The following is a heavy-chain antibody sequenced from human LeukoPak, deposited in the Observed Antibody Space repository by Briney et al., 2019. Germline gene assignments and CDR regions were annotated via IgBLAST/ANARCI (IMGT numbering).Heavy chain of an antibody. D-gene: IGHD6-13*01. J-gene: IGHJ3*02. CDR1: GFTFSSYA. Sequence: GGSLRLSCAASGFTFSSYAMSWVRQAPGKGLEWVSSISGSGGRTYYANSVKGRFTISRDNTKNTVYLQINSLRAEDTGVYYCAKDWPSEWQQLPDYDAFDIWGQGTLVTVSS. V-gene: IGHV3-23*01. CDR3: AKDWPSEWQQLPDYDAFDI. CDR2: ISGSGGRT.